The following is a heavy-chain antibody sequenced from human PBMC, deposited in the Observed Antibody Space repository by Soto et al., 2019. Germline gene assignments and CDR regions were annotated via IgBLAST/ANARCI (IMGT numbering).Heavy chain of an antibody. CDR2: IDSRAATI. V-gene: IGHV3-48*03. J-gene: IGHJ4*02. Sequence: EVQLVESGGGLVQPGGSLRLSCAASGFTFTNYGMNWARQAPGMGLEWVAHIDSRAATISYADSVRGRFTISRDDAKNSLFLQMSSLRAEDTAIYYCARDCDGVEGFHYWGLGTLVTVS. D-gene: IGHD2-8*01. CDR3: ARDCDGVEGFHY. CDR1: GFTFTNYG.